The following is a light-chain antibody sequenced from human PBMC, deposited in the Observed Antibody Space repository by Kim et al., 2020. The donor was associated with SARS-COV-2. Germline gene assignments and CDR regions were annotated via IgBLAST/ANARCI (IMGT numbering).Light chain of an antibody. CDR2: KDS. J-gene: IGLJ3*02. Sequence: SYELTQTSSVSVSPGQTARITCSGDVLAKKYARWFQQKPGQAPVLVIYKDSERPSGIPERFSGSSSGTTVTLTISGAQVEDEADYYCYSAADNNWVFGGGTQLTVL. V-gene: IGLV3-27*01. CDR1: VLAKKY. CDR3: YSAADNNWV.